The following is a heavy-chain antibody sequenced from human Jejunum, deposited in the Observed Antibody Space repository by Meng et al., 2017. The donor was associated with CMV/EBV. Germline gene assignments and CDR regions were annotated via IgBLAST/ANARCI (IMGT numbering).Heavy chain of an antibody. D-gene: IGHD4-11*01. Sequence: FTFSSRAIHGGRHMSGKGLEWVAVIYDDTKRYYADFVKGRFTVSRDDSKSTVHLQMDSLRVEDTAVYFCGRDLIDDSRSSDYGLDVWGQGTTVTVSS. CDR2: IYDDTKR. V-gene: IGHV3-30*04. CDR3: GRDLIDDSRSSDYGLDV. CDR1: FTFSSRA. J-gene: IGHJ6*02.